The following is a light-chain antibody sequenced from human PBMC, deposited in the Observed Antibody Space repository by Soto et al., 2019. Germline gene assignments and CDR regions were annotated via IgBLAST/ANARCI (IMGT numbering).Light chain of an antibody. CDR3: QQYGDMWT. CDR2: GAS. J-gene: IGKJ1*01. CDR1: QSVRSSY. Sequence: EIVLTQSPVTLSLSPGERATLNCRASQSVRSSYLAWYQQQPGQAPRLLIHGASRRATGIPDRFSGSGSGTDFTLTINRLEPEDFAVYFCQQYGDMWTFGQGTKVDI. V-gene: IGKV3-20*01.